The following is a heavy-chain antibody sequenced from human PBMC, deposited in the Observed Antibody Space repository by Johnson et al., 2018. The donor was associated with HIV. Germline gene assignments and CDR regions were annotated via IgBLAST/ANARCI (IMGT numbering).Heavy chain of an antibody. V-gene: IGHV3-33*08. CDR1: GFTFYDYA. CDR2: IRYDGSKK. CDR3: ASDGGCYPGGAFDI. D-gene: IGHD1-26*01. J-gene: IGHJ3*02. Sequence: QVQLVESGGGLVQPGRSLRLSCAASGFTFYDYAMHWVRQAPGKGLEWVAFIRYDGSKKYYADSVKGRFTMSRDNSKNTLYLQMNSLRAEDTAVYYCASDGGCYPGGAFDIWGQGTLVTVSS.